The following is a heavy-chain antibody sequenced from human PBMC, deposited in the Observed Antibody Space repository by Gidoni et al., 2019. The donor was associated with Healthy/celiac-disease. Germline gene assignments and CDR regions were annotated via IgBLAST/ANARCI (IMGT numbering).Heavy chain of an antibody. CDR1: GFTFSSYG. D-gene: IGHD4-17*01. CDR2: ISYDGSNK. V-gene: IGHV3-30*18. Sequence: QVQLVESGGGVVQPGRSLRLSCAASGFTFSSYGMHWVRQAPGKGLEWVAVISYDGSNKYYADSVKGRFTISRDNSKNTLYLQMNSLRAEDTAVYYCAKVAYGDYVGYFDLWGRGTLVTVSS. J-gene: IGHJ2*01. CDR3: AKVAYGDYVGYFDL.